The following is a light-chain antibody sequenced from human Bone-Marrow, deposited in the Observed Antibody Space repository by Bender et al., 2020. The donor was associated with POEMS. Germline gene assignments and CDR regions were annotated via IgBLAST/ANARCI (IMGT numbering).Light chain of an antibody. V-gene: IGLV3-21*03. Sequence: SYVLSQPPSVSVAPGRTATISCGGDDIANKGVHWYQQKPGQAPVLVVYDDRDRPSGIPERFSGSNSGNTATLTISRVEAGDEADYYCQVWDTRSDHQVFGGGTKLTVL. CDR2: DDR. J-gene: IGLJ3*02. CDR3: QVWDTRSDHQV. CDR1: DIANKG.